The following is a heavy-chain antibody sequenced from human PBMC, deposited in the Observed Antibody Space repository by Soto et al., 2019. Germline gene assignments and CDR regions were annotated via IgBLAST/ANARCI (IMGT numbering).Heavy chain of an antibody. J-gene: IGHJ5*02. CDR3: ARGSSHYQVVFGWFDP. Sequence: QVHLVQSGAELRKPGASVKISCRTSGYTFSRYVIHWVRQAPGQRPEWMGWVNTANGNTKYSQKFQGRLTITRDASAGTTYMDLTSLRSGDTATYYCARGSSHYQVVFGWFDPWGQGTAVTVSS. V-gene: IGHV1-3*04. D-gene: IGHD2-15*01. CDR1: GYTFSRYV. CDR2: VNTANGNT.